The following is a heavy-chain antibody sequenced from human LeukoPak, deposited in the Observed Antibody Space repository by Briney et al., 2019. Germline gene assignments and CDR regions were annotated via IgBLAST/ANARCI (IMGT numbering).Heavy chain of an antibody. CDR2: INPNSGGT. J-gene: IGHJ6*02. V-gene: IGHV1-2*02. Sequence: GASVTVSCKASGYTFTGYYMHWVRQAPGQGLEWMGWINPNSGGTNYAQKFQGRVTMTRDTSISTAYMELSRLRSDDTAVYYCARANHNSNLPEYYYYYGMDVWGQGTTVTVSS. CDR3: ARANHNSNLPEYYYYYGMDV. D-gene: IGHD4-4*01. CDR1: GYTFTGYY.